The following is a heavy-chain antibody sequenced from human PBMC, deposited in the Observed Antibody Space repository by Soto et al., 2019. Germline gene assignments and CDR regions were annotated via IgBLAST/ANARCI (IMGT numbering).Heavy chain of an antibody. CDR2: IDDSGKV. D-gene: IGHD6-19*01. CDR3: AIPPPIEVAGPDY. J-gene: IGHJ4*02. Sequence: NPAETLSLTCSVSGGSIIGSPYHFFCIRQPPWNGLELIGSIDDSGKVYYNPSLTGRATLFVDTSRNRFSLNLDSVTAADTAVYYCAIPPPIEVAGPDYWGQGTLVTVSS. V-gene: IGHV4-39*02. CDR1: GGSIIGSPYH.